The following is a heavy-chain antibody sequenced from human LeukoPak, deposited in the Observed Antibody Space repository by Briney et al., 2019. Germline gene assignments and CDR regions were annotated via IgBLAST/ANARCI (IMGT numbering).Heavy chain of an antibody. V-gene: IGHV4-4*02. J-gene: IGHJ4*02. CDR3: ARGGIAAAGTHFDY. CDR1: GGSISSSNW. CDR2: IYHSGST. Sequence: PSETLSLTCAVSGGSISSSNWWSWVRQPPGKGLEWIGEIYHSGSTNYNPSLKSRVTISVDKSKNQFSLKLSSVTAADTAVYYCARGGIAAAGTHFDYWGQGTLVTVSS. D-gene: IGHD6-13*01.